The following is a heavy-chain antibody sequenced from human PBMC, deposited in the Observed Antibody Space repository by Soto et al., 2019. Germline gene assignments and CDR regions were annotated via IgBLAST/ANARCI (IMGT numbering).Heavy chain of an antibody. CDR2: LSSSGGST. D-gene: IGHD1-26*01. CDR1: GFTFSSYA. V-gene: IGHV3-23*01. CDR3: AKEVGGTYGFDY. J-gene: IGHJ4*02. Sequence: EVQLLESGGGLVQPGGSLRLSCAASGFTFSSYAMSWVRQAPGKGLEWVSTLSSSGGSTYYADSVKGRFTISRDNSKNTLYLQINSLRAEDTAVYYCAKEVGGTYGFDYWGQGTLVTVSS.